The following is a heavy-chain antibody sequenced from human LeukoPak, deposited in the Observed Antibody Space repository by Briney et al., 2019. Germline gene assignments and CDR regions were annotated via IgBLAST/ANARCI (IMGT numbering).Heavy chain of an antibody. J-gene: IGHJ4*02. Sequence: SETPSLTCTVSGGSISSSSFYWGWIRQPPGKGLEWIGSIYYTGTTYYHPSLKSRVTISVDTSKNQFSLKLSSVTAADTAVYYCARLGHNGSYYSAAFDYWGQGTLVTVSS. CDR1: GGSISSSSFY. CDR3: ARLGHNGSYYSAAFDY. CDR2: IYYTGTT. D-gene: IGHD1-26*01. V-gene: IGHV4-39*01.